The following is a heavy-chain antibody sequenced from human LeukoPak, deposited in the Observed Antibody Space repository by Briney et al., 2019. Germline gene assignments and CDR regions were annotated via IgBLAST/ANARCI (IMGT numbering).Heavy chain of an antibody. J-gene: IGHJ3*02. CDR2: IYYSGST. Sequence: SETLSLTCTVSGGSISSSSYYWGWIRQPPGKGLEWIGSIYYSGSTYYSPSLKSRVTISVDTSKNQFSLKLSSVTAADTAVYYCARNPLTTIFGVVIVDAFDIWGQGTMVTVSS. CDR1: GGSISSSSYY. V-gene: IGHV4-39*01. CDR3: ARNPLTTIFGVVIVDAFDI. D-gene: IGHD3-3*01.